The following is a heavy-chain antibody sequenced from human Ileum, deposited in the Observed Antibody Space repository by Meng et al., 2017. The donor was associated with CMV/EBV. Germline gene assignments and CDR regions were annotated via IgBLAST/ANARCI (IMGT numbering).Heavy chain of an antibody. D-gene: IGHD2-21*01. J-gene: IGHJ2*01. V-gene: IGHV3-23*01. CDR1: GFTVCNDD. CDR3: AKDFSGWGCFDL. Sequence: CTACGFTVCNDDGTGVRQAAGKGLEWVSHISPDGGNIEYADSVKGRFTMSRDKSKNALYLQMNSLRAEDTAVYYCAKDFSGWGCFDLWGRGTLVTVSS. CDR2: ISPDGGNI.